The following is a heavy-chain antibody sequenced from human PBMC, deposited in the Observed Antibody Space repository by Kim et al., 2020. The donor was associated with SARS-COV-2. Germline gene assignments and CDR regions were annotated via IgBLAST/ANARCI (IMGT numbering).Heavy chain of an antibody. J-gene: IGHJ6*02. V-gene: IGHV3-33*01. D-gene: IGHD3-3*02. CDR3: ARAPISSSPSSYYYGMDV. CDR2: IWYDGSTK. CDR1: GFTFRSYG. Sequence: GGSLRLSCAASGFTFRSYGMHWVRQAPGRGLEWVAVIWYDGSTKYYADSVKGRFTISRDNSKKTLYLQMNSLRAEDTAVFHCARAPISSSPSSYYYGMDVWGQGTTVTVSS.